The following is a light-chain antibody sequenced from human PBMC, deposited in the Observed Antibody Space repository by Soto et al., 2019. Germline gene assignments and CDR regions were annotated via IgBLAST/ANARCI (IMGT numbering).Light chain of an antibody. Sequence: QSVLTQPASVSGSPGQWITISCTGTSSDVGGYNYVSWYQQHPGKAPKLMIYDVSKRPSGVPDRFSGSKSGNTASLTISGLQAEDEADYYCCSYAGSYTLYVFGTGTKVTVL. V-gene: IGLV2-11*01. CDR3: CSYAGSYTLYV. CDR2: DVS. J-gene: IGLJ1*01. CDR1: SSDVGGYNY.